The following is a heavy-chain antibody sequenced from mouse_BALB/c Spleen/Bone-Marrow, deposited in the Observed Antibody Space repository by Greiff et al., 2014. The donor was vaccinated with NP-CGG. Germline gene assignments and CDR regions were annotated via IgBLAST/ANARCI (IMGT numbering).Heavy chain of an antibody. D-gene: IGHD2-3*01. J-gene: IGHJ4*01. V-gene: IGHV1-82*01. CDR2: IYPGDGDT. CDR3: AKSSGYCKMGYYSMDY. CDR1: GYAFSSSW. Sequence: VQLQQSGPELVKPGASVKISCKASGYAFSSSWMNWVKQRPGQGLEWIGRIYPGDGDTNYNGKFKGKPTLTADISSATAYMQLSSLTSVDSAVYFCAKSSGYCKMGYYSMDYWGQGTSVTVSS.